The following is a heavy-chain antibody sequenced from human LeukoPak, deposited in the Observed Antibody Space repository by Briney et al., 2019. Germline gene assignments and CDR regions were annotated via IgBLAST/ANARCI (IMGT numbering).Heavy chain of an antibody. Sequence: PGGSLGLSCAASGFSFNNYVMSWVRQAPGKGLEWVAVISNDGSNIQYADSAKGRFTISRDNSKNTVYLQMNSLRSEDTAVYYCAKDPYRVIVATGNYLDPWGQGTLVTVSS. CDR2: ISNDGSNI. J-gene: IGHJ5*02. D-gene: IGHD2-21*01. CDR1: GFSFNNYV. CDR3: AKDPYRVIVATGNYLDP. V-gene: IGHV3-30*18.